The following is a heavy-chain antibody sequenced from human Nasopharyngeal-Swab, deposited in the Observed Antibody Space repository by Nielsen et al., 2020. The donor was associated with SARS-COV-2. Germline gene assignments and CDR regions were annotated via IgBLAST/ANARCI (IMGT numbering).Heavy chain of an antibody. CDR1: GFTFSSYW. D-gene: IGHD4-11*01. CDR3: ARSPTDYSNYAFDY. J-gene: IGHJ4*02. V-gene: IGHV3-74*01. Sequence: GGSLRLSCAASGFTFSSYWMHWVRPAPGKGLVWVSRINSDGSSTSYADSVKGRFTISRDNAKNTLYLQMNSLRAEDTAVYYCARSPTDYSNYAFDYWGQGTLVTVSS. CDR2: INSDGSST.